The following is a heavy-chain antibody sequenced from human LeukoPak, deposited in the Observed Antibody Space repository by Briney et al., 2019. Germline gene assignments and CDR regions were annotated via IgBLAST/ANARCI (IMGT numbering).Heavy chain of an antibody. J-gene: IGHJ4*02. V-gene: IGHV1-2*02. CDR2: IVPDGRDT. D-gene: IGHD3-10*01. CDR3: WGRYGPGPV. Sequence: ASEKVSSKASVYTFTAHLIHWVRQAPRQGLEWMGWIVPDGRDTKYAEKFQGRMTPTVETSITTACMELHSLTSDDRAVDDCWGRYGPGPVWGQGTLITASS. CDR1: VYTFTAHL.